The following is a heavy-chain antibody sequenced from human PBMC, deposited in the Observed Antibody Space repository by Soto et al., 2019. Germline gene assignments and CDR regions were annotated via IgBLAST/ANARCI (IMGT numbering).Heavy chain of an antibody. J-gene: IGHJ2*01. CDR1: GGSISSGGYS. D-gene: IGHD6-6*01. V-gene: IGHV4-30-2*01. CDR3: ARDNSSSSDGWYFDL. Sequence: QLQLQESGSGLVKPSQTLSLTCAVSGGSISSGGYSWSWIRQPPGKGLEWIGYIYHSGSTYYNPSLKSRVTISVDRSKNQFSLKLSSVTAADTAVYYCARDNSSSSDGWYFDLWGRGTLVTVSS. CDR2: IYHSGST.